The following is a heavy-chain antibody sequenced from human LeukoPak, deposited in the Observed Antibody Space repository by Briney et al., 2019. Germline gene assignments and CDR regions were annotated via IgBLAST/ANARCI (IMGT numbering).Heavy chain of an antibody. CDR2: IFSGST. CDR1: GGSISNYY. V-gene: IGHV4-59*01. D-gene: IGHD3-10*01. CDR3: ASTMVRGVAQYYFDY. Sequence: SETLSLTCTVPGGSISNYYWTWNRQPPGKGLEWIGYIFSGSTNYNPSLKSRVTISVDTSKNQFSLKLSSVTAADTAVYYCASTMVRGVAQYYFDYWGQGTLVTVSP. J-gene: IGHJ4*02.